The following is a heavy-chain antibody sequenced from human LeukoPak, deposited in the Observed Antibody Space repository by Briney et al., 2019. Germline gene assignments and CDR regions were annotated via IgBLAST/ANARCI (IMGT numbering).Heavy chain of an antibody. V-gene: IGHV3-30*04. CDR2: ISYDGSNK. D-gene: IGHD3-22*01. Sequence: GGSLRLSCAASGFTFSSYVMHWVRQAPGKGLEWVAVISYDGSNKYYADSVKGRFTISRDNAKNSLYLQMNSLRAEDTAVYYCARDTYDRAPRDAFDIWGQGTMVTVSS. CDR3: ARDTYDRAPRDAFDI. J-gene: IGHJ3*02. CDR1: GFTFSSYV.